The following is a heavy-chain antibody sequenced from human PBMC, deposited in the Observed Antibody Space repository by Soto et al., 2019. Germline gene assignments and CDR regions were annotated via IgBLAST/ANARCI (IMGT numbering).Heavy chain of an antibody. CDR2: ISGSGTAT. J-gene: IGHJ5*02. CDR1: GFPFWTYS. CDR3: ATGLTLPVRPSFDT. D-gene: IGHD2-21*02. V-gene: IGHV3-23*01. Sequence: EVKLLESGGGLVQPGGSMRLSCEASGFPFWTYSMSWVRQAPRKGLEWVSGISGSGTATYYTDSVKGRFTVSRDNSKDTLFLQMNTLRVEDTAVYYCATGLTLPVRPSFDTWGQGTLLTVSS.